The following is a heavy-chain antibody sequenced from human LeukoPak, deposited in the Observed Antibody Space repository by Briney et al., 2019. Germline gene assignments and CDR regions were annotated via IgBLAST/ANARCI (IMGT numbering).Heavy chain of an antibody. CDR2: IYYSGSN. CDR3: ARGASFDP. Sequence: SETLSLTCTVSGGSISSSSYYWGWIRQPPGKGLEWIGRIYYSGSNYYNPSLKSRVTISVDTSKNQFSLKLSSVTAADTAVYYCARGASFDPWGQGTLVTVSS. V-gene: IGHV4-39*01. CDR1: GGSISSSSYY. J-gene: IGHJ5*02.